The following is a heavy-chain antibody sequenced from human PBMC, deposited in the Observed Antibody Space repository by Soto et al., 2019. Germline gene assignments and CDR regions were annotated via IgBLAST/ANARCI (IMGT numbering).Heavy chain of an antibody. Sequence: EVQLVESGGGLIQPGGSLRLSCAASGFTINNNYMTWVRQAPGKGLEWVSVLYRNGSAYYSDSVRGRFSISRDNSKNTLYLQMGRLRAKDTAVYFCTSGLVPITYWGQGTLVTVSS. CDR3: TSGLVPITY. J-gene: IGHJ4*02. D-gene: IGHD1-20*01. CDR1: GFTINNNY. CDR2: LYRNGSA. V-gene: IGHV3-53*01.